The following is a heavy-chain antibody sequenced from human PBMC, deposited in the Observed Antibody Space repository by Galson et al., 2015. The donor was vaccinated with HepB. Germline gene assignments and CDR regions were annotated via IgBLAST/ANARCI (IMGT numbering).Heavy chain of an antibody. CDR2: IYPGDSDT. CDR3: ARWVTMVRGVGPPDY. D-gene: IGHD3-10*01. J-gene: IGHJ4*02. Sequence: QSGAEVTKPGESLKISCKGSGYSFTSYWIGWVRQMPGKGLEWVGIIYPGDSDTRYSPSFQGQVTISADKSISTAYLQWSSLKASDTAMYYCARWVTMVRGVGPPDYWGQGTLVTVSS. CDR1: GYSFTSYW. V-gene: IGHV5-51*01.